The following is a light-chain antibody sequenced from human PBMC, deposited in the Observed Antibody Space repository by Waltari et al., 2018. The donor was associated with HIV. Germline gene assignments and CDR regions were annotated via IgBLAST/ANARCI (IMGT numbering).Light chain of an antibody. Sequence: DIQMTQSPSSLSASVGDRVTITCRASQSISSYLNWYQQKPGKAPNLLIYAASSLQSGVPLRFSGSGSGTGFTLTISSLQPEDFATYYCQQSYSTPHTVGGGTKVEIK. CDR3: QQSYSTPHT. V-gene: IGKV1-39*01. CDR1: QSISSY. J-gene: IGKJ4*01. CDR2: AAS.